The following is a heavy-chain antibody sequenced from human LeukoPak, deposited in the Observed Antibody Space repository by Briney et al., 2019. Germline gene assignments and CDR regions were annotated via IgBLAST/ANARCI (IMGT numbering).Heavy chain of an antibody. Sequence: PSETLSLTCTVSGGSISSYYWSWIRQPPGKGLEWIGYIYYSGSTNYNPSLKSRVTISVDTSKNQFSLKLSSVTAADTAVYYCARISGSLDAFDIWGQGTMVTVSS. CDR1: GGSISSYY. D-gene: IGHD6-19*01. CDR2: IYYSGST. V-gene: IGHV4-59*01. J-gene: IGHJ3*02. CDR3: ARISGSLDAFDI.